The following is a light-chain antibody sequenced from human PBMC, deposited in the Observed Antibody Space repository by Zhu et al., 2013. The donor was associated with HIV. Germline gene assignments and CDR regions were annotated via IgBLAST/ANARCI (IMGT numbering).Light chain of an antibody. Sequence: DIVLTQSPGTLSLSPGERATLSCRASQSVNSDFLAWYQQKPGQAPRLLIYGASNRATGIPGRFSGSGSGTDFTLTISRLEPEDFAVYYCQQYGSSPLTFGQGTRLEIK. J-gene: IGKJ5*01. V-gene: IGKV3-20*01. CDR2: GAS. CDR3: QQYGSSPLT. CDR1: QSVNSDF.